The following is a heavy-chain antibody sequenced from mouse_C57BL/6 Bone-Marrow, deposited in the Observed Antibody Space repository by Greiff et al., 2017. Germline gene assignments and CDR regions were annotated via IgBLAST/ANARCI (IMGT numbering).Heavy chain of an antibody. V-gene: IGHV2-9*01. Sequence: VQVVESGPGLVAPSQSLSITCTVSGFSFTSYGVDWVRPPPGKGLEWLGVIWGGGNTNYNSALMSRLSISKDNSKSQVFLKMNRLQTYDTAMYYCAISYYYGPWFAYWGQGTLVTVSA. CDR1: GFSFTSYG. CDR3: AISYYYGPWFAY. CDR2: IWGGGNT. D-gene: IGHD1-1*01. J-gene: IGHJ3*01.